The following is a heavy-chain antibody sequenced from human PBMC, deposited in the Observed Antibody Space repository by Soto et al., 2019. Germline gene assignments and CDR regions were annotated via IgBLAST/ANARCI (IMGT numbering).Heavy chain of an antibody. CDR3: ARGRHWLDY. CDR1: GGSISNYY. CDR2: IYYTGST. D-gene: IGHD6-19*01. V-gene: IGHV4-59*01. Sequence: VQLVESGGGLVQPEGSLSLTCTVSGGSISNYYWSWIRQPPGKGLEWIGYIYYTGSTNYNPSLKSRVTISVDTSENQFSLRLSSVTAADTAIYYCARGRHWLDYWGQGTLVTVSS. J-gene: IGHJ4*02.